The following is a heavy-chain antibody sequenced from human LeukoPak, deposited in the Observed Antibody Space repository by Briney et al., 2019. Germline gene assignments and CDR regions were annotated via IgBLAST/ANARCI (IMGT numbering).Heavy chain of an antibody. Sequence: SETLSLTCAVYGGSFSGYYWSWIRQPPGKGLEWIGEINHSGSTNYNPSLKSRVTISVDTSKNQFSLKLSSVTAADTAVYYCAREWDPDYGEPHWGQGTLVTVSS. CDR1: GGSFSGYY. V-gene: IGHV4-34*01. D-gene: IGHD4-17*01. CDR3: AREWDPDYGEPH. J-gene: IGHJ4*02. CDR2: INHSGST.